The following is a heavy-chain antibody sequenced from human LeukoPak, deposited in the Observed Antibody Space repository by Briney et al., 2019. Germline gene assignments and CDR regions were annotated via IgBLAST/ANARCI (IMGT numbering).Heavy chain of an antibody. D-gene: IGHD6-19*01. V-gene: IGHV3-23*01. J-gene: IGHJ4*02. CDR2: ISGNGDST. CDR1: GFTLSSYA. Sequence: PGGSLRLSCAASGFTLSSYAMKWVRQAPEEGLEWVSAISGNGDSTYFADSVKGRFTISRDNSKNTLYLQMNSLRAEDTAVYYCAGGINPSGWYVFLGYYFDYWGQGTLVTVSS. CDR3: AGGINPSGWYVFLGYYFDY.